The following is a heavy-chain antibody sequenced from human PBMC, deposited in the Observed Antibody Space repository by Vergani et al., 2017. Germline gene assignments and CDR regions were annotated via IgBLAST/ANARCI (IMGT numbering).Heavy chain of an antibody. CDR3: AREYSSSVGFLAY. CDR2: IYRTGRT. Sequence: QLQLQESGPGLVKPSETLSLTCTVSAGSISTSSYYWDWIRQPPGKGLEWIGSIYRTGRTHFNPSLKSRVTISVDTSNNHFSLRLNSLTAADTAVYYCAREYSSSVGFLAYWGQGTLVTVSS. D-gene: IGHD6-6*01. CDR1: AGSISTSSYY. J-gene: IGHJ4*02. V-gene: IGHV4-39*07.